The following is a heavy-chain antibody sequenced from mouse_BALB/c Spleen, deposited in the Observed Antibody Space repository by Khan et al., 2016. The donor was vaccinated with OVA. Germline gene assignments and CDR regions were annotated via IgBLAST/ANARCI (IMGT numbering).Heavy chain of an antibody. CDR3: TRIVLYGIFAY. V-gene: IGHV1-7*01. CDR1: GYTFTTYW. Sequence: QVQLQQSGAELAQPGASVKMSCQTSGYTFTTYWMHWVKQRPGQGLEWIGYINPSTGYTEYNQRLKDKATLTTDKSCSTAYIQLSRLTSEDSALYYCTRIVLYGIFAYVAQGSLVSVSA. D-gene: IGHD2-1*01. CDR2: INPSTGYT. J-gene: IGHJ3*01.